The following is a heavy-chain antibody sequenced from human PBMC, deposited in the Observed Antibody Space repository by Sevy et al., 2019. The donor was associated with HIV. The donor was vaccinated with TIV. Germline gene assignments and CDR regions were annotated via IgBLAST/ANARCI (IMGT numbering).Heavy chain of an antibody. CDR1: GFTFSDYS. D-gene: IGHD3-10*01. V-gene: IGHV3-11*01. CDR3: AGPGRSFGMDV. J-gene: IGHJ6*02. CDR2: ITGSGSTI. Sequence: GGSLRLSCAASGFTFSDYSMTWIRQAPGKGLEWVSYITGSGSTISYTDSVKGRFTISRDNAKNSLYLQMNSLTAEDTAVYFCAGPGRSFGMDVWGQGTTVTVSS.